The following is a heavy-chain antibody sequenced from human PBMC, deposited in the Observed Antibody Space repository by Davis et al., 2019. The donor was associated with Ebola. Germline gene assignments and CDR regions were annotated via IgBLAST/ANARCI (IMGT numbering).Heavy chain of an antibody. Sequence: ASVPVSCKASGYTFTSYDINWLRQATGQGLEWMGWMNPNSGNTGYAQKFQGRVTMTRNTSISQAYMELSSLRSEDTAVYYCARRRDYDAFDIWSRGTMVTVSS. CDR3: ARRRDYDAFDI. CDR1: GYTFTSYD. D-gene: IGHD2-21*01. J-gene: IGHJ3*02. CDR2: MNPNSGNT. V-gene: IGHV1-8*01.